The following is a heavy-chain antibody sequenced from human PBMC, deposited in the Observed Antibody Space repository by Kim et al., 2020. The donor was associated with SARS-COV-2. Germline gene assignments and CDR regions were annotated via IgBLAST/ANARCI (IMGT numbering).Heavy chain of an antibody. Sequence: SETLSLTCTVSGGSISSYYWSWIRQPPGKGLEWIGYIYYSGSTNYNPSLKSRVTISVDTSKNQFSLKLSSVTAADTAVYYCARVKVREANFAVIAEYYFDYRGQGTLVNVS. V-gene: IGHV4-59*01. CDR2: IYYSGST. J-gene: IGHJ4*02. D-gene: IGHD3-9*01. CDR1: GGSISSYY. CDR3: ARVKVREANFAVIAEYYFDY.